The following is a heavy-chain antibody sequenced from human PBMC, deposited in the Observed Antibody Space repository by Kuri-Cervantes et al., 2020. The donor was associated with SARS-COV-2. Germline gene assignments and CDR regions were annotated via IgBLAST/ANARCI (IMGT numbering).Heavy chain of an antibody. Sequence: LSLTCAASGFTFSGHWKHWVRQAPGKGLVWVSRINPDGSYTNNADSVKGRFTLSRDNAKNMLFLQMNSLRAEDTAVYYCVRDGDHWNFDYWGQGTLVTVSS. CDR2: INPDGSYT. CDR1: GFTFSGHW. D-gene: IGHD1-1*01. V-gene: IGHV3-74*01. J-gene: IGHJ4*02. CDR3: VRDGDHWNFDY.